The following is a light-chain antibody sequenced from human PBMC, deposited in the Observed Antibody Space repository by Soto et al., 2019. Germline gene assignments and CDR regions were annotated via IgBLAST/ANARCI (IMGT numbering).Light chain of an antibody. CDR1: SSDIGTYDY. J-gene: IGLJ2*01. CDR2: DVN. CDR3: SSYTTSSTVI. V-gene: IGLV2-14*03. Sequence: QSVLTQPASVSGSPGQSIAISCNGTSSDIGTYDYVSWYQQHPGKAPKLMLFDVNHRPSGVSDRFFGSKSGNTASLTISGLPAEDEADYYCSSYTTSSTVIFGGGTKVTVL.